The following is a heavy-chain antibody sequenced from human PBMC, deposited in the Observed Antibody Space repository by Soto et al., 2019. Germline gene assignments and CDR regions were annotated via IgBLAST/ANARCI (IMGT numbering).Heavy chain of an antibody. Sequence: GGSLRLSCAASGFTFDDYAMHWVRQAPGKGLEWVSGISWNSGSIGYADSVKGRFTISRDNAKNSLYLQMNSLRAEDTALYYCAPSEGGGRSTRVDYWGQGTLVTVSS. J-gene: IGHJ4*02. CDR2: ISWNSGSI. CDR3: APSEGGGRSTRVDY. CDR1: GFTFDDYA. D-gene: IGHD2-15*01. V-gene: IGHV3-9*01.